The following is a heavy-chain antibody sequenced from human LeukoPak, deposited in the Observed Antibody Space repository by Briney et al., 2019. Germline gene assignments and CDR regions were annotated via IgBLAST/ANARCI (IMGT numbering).Heavy chain of an antibody. CDR2: INHSGST. Sequence: SETLSLTCAVHGGSFSGYYWSWIRQPPGKGLEWIGEINHSGSTNYNPSLKSRVTISVDTSKNQFSLKLSSVTAADTAVYYCARGPIYSYGTRLDYWGQGTLVTVSS. CDR3: ARGPIYSYGTRLDY. V-gene: IGHV4-34*01. CDR1: GGSFSGYY. D-gene: IGHD5-18*01. J-gene: IGHJ4*02.